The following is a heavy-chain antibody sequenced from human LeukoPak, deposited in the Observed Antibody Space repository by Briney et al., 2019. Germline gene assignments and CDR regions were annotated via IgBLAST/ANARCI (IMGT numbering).Heavy chain of an antibody. J-gene: IGHJ4*02. CDR3: TKDLAWLQFYFDY. V-gene: IGHV3-23*01. CDR1: GFTFSSYA. CDR2: ISGSGGST. Sequence: PGGSLRLSCAASGFTFSSYAMSWVRQAPGKGLEWVSAISGSGGSTYYADSVKGRVTISRDNSKNTLYLQMNSLGAEDTAVYYCTKDLAWLQFYFDYWGQGTLVTVSS. D-gene: IGHD5-24*01.